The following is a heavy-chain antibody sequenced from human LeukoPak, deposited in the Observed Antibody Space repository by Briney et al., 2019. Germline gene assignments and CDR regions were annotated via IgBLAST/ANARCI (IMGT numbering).Heavy chain of an antibody. D-gene: IGHD2-2*01. V-gene: IGHV1-2*02. CDR2: INPNSGGT. J-gene: IGHJ3*02. CDR1: GYTFTGYY. CDR3: ARDIVVVPAARADAFDI. Sequence: ASVKVSCKASGYTFTGYYMHWVRQAPGQGLEWMGWINPNSGGTNYAQKFQGRVTMTRDTSISTAYMELSRLRSDDTAVYYCARDIVVVPAARADAFDIWGQGTMVTVSS.